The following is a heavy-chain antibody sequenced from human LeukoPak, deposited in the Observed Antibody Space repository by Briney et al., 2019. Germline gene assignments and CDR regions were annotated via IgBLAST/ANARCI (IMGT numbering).Heavy chain of an antibody. CDR2: IYYSGST. D-gene: IGHD3-22*01. CDR1: GVSISSSSYY. CDR3: VRHPVWGYDNSGYNRYYFDF. J-gene: IGHJ4*02. Sequence: PSETLSLTCTVSGVSISSSSYYWGWIRQPPGKGLEWIGSIYYSGSTYYNPSLKSRVTISVDTSKNQFSLELSSVTAADTALYYCVRHPVWGYDNSGYNRYYFDFWGQGTLVTVSS. V-gene: IGHV4-39*01.